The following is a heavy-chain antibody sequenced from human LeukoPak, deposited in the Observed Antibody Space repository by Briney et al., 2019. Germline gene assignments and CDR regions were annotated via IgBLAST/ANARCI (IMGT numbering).Heavy chain of an antibody. V-gene: IGHV4-4*07. Sequence: SETLSLTCTVSGLSISSYYWIWTRQPAGKGRGWVWRMYTSGSTNNNPSLKSRVTMSVDTYKNQFSLKLSSVTAADTAVYYCARDRSSGYIDYWGQGTLVTVSS. CDR3: ARDRSSGYIDY. D-gene: IGHD6-19*01. CDR1: GLSISSYY. J-gene: IGHJ4*02. CDR2: MYTSGST.